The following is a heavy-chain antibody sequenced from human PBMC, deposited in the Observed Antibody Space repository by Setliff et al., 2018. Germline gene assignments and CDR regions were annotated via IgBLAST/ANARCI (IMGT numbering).Heavy chain of an antibody. CDR1: GGTFINYA. J-gene: IGHJ4*02. CDR3: ARVSRTIVAARGFDY. D-gene: IGHD1-26*01. Sequence: SVKVSCKASGGTFINYAISWVRQAPGQGLEWMGGIIPIFGTANYAQKLQGRVTITADESTSAAYMELSSLRSEDTAVYYCARVSRTIVAARGFDYWGQGTLVTVSS. CDR2: IIPIFGTA. V-gene: IGHV1-69*13.